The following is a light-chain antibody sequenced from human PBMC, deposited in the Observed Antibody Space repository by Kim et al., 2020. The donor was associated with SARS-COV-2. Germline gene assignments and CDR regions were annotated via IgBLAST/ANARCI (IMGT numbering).Light chain of an antibody. CDR2: AAS. V-gene: IGKV3-20*01. Sequence: QGESATASSRASQSLSTSSLAWYQQKPGQAPRLLISAASSRATGIPDRFSGSGSGTEFTVTISRLEPEDFAVYSCQQFGSSPPWTFGQGTKVDIK. CDR3: QQFGSSPPWT. J-gene: IGKJ1*01. CDR1: QSLSTSS.